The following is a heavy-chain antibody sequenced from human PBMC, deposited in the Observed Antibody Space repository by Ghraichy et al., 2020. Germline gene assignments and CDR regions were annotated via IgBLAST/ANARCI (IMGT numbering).Heavy chain of an antibody. Sequence: GGSLRLSCAASGFTFSGYAMSWVRQAPGKGPEWISSLSARTGKTFYADSVNGRFTISRDGSKNTLYLQLNNLGADDAARYYCARFSDAGGDCRWDYWGPGTLVGVSS. CDR2: LSARTGKT. J-gene: IGHJ4*02. D-gene: IGHD2-21*01. CDR3: ARFSDAGGDCRWDY. V-gene: IGHV3-23*01. CDR1: GFTFSGYA.